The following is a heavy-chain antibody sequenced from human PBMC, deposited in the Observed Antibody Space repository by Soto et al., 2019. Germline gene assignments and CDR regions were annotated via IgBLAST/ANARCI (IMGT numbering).Heavy chain of an antibody. CDR3: ARLVRGVMGVAYYYGRDV. Sequence: QVQLVQSGAEVKKPGSSVKVSCKASGGTFSSYTISWVRQAPGQGLEWMGRIIPILGIANYAQKFQGRVTITADKSTSTAYMELSSLRSEDTAVYYCARLVRGVMGVAYYYGRDVWGQGTTVTVSS. J-gene: IGHJ6*02. CDR1: GGTFSSYT. CDR2: IIPILGIA. V-gene: IGHV1-69*02. D-gene: IGHD3-10*01.